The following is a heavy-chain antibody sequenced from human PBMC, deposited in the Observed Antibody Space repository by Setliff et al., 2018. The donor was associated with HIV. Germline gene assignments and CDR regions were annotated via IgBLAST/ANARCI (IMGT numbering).Heavy chain of an antibody. CDR3: ARVQRAYAAFDV. D-gene: IGHD4-17*01. CDR1: GGSISTYY. V-gene: IGHV4-59*01. CDR2: IYFTGSS. Sequence: SETLSLTCTVSGGSISTYYWCWIRQPPGKGLEWIGSIYFTGSSDNNPSLKSRVTLSVDTSKHQFSLKLSSVTAADTAVYYCARVQRAYAAFDVWGQGTMVTVSS. J-gene: IGHJ3*01.